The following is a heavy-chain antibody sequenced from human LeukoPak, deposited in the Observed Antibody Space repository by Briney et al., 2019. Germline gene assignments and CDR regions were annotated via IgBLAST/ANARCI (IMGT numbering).Heavy chain of an antibody. Sequence: GGSLRLSCAASGFSFNNFAMSWVRQAPGKGLEWVSAISPGSTRTHYAASVKGRFTISRDNSMNTLYLHMDSLRAEDTAVYYCAKYALREIFFGDFWGQGTLVAVSS. CDR2: ISPGSTRT. J-gene: IGHJ4*02. D-gene: IGHD3-3*01. CDR1: GFSFNNFA. V-gene: IGHV3-23*01. CDR3: AKYALREIFFGDF.